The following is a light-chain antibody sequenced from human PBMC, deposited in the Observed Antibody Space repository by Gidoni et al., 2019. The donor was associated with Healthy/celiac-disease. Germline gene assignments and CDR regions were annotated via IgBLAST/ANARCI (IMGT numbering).Light chain of an antibody. CDR1: SLPKQY. CDR3: LSADSSGTYV. V-gene: IGLV3-25*03. CDR2: KDS. Sequence: SYELTQPPSVSVSPGQTARITCSGESLPKQYAYWYQQKPGQAPVLVISKDSERPSGIPERFSGSSSGTTVTLTISGVQAEYEADYYCLSADSSGTYVFGTGTKVTVL. J-gene: IGLJ1*01.